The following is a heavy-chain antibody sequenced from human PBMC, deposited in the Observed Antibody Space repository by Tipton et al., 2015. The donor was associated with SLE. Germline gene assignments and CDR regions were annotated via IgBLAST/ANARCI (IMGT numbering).Heavy chain of an antibody. V-gene: IGHV3-30*04. CDR3: ARVLPWDAFDI. Sequence: RSLRLSRVASEVSFSIYPMHWVRQAPGKGLEWVAIMSHDGSNKYYADSVKGRFTISRDNSENTLYLQMNSLRGDDTAMYYCARVLPWDAFDIWGQGTMVTVSS. CDR2: MSHDGSNK. CDR1: EVSFSIYP. J-gene: IGHJ3*02.